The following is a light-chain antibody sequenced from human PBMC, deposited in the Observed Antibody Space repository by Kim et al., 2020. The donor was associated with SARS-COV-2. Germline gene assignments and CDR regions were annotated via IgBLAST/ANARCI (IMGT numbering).Light chain of an antibody. Sequence: VGDRGTITSQDSQSISIGLDWYQQKAGKAPKLLIYKASSLESGDPSRCSGSGSGTEFTLTISSLQPDDYATYYGQQDSSYPCAFGQGTKLEI. CDR2: KAS. CDR3: QQDSSYPCA. V-gene: IGKV1-5*03. CDR1: QSISIG. J-gene: IGKJ2*02.